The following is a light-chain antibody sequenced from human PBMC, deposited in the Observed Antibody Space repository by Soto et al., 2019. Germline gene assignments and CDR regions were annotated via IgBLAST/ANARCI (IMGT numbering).Light chain of an antibody. CDR2: TVN. CDR1: SSDVGGYKY. Sequence: QSALTQSASVSGSPGQSITISCTGTSSDVGGYKYVSWYQQHPGNAPKLLIYTVNNRPSGISNRFSGSKSGNTASLTISGLQAEDEADYYCSSYTSSSSYVFGTGTKVTVL. CDR3: SSYTSSSSYV. V-gene: IGLV2-14*03. J-gene: IGLJ1*01.